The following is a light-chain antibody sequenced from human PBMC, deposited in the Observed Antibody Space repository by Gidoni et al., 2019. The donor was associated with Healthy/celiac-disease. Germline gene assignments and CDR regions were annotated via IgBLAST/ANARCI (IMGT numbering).Light chain of an antibody. CDR1: ALPKQY. V-gene: IGLV3-25*03. CDR3: QSADSSGTYCV. CDR2: KDS. Sequence: SSELTQPPSVSVSPGQTARITCSGDALPKQYAYWYQQKPGQAPVLVIYKDSERPSGIPERFSGSSSGTTVTLTISGVQAEDEADYYCQSADSSGTYCVLGTGTKVTVL. J-gene: IGLJ1*01.